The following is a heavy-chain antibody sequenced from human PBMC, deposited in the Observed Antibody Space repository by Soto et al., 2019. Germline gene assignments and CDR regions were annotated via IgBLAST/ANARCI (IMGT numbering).Heavy chain of an antibody. CDR3: ARGINYYASGDDAFDI. J-gene: IGHJ3*02. D-gene: IGHD3-10*01. Sequence: QVQLVQSGAEVKKPGASVKVSCKASGYTFTSYDINWVRQATGQGLEWMGWMNPNSGNTGYAQKFQGRGTMTRNTSISKAYMELSNLRSEDTAVYYCARGINYYASGDDAFDIWGQGTMVTVSS. V-gene: IGHV1-8*01. CDR2: MNPNSGNT. CDR1: GYTFTSYD.